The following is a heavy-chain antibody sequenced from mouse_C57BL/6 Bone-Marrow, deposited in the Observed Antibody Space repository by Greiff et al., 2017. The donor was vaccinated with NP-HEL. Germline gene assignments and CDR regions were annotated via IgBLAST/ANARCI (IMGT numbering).Heavy chain of an antibody. CDR1: GFTFSDYG. Sequence: EVQRVESGGGLVKPGGSLKLSCAASGFTFSDYGMHWVRQAPEKGLEWVAYISSGSSTIYYADTVKGRFTISRDNAKNPLFLQMTSLRSEDTAMYYCARYEYDGGWYFDYWGQGTTLTVSS. V-gene: IGHV5-17*01. J-gene: IGHJ2*01. D-gene: IGHD2-4*01. CDR2: ISSGSSTI. CDR3: ARYEYDGGWYFDY.